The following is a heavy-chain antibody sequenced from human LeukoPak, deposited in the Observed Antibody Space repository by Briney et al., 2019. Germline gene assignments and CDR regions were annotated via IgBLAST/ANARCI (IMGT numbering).Heavy chain of an antibody. D-gene: IGHD6-6*01. V-gene: IGHV3-30*04. J-gene: IGHJ5*02. CDR3: ARGRYSSSSWFDP. CDR1: GFTFSSYA. Sequence: PGGSLRLSCAASGFTFSSYAMHWVRQAPGKGLEWVAVISYDGSNKYYADSVKGRFTISRDNSKNTLYLQMNSQRAEDTAVYYCARGRYSSSSWFDPWGQGTLVTVSS. CDR2: ISYDGSNK.